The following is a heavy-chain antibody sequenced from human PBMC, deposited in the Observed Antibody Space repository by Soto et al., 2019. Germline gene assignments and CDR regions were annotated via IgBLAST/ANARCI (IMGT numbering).Heavy chain of an antibody. CDR1: GGSISSGAGGSISSDVYS. CDR2: IYHSGNT. V-gene: IGHV4-30-2*01. J-gene: IGHJ4*02. Sequence: TSETLSLTCAVSGGSISSGAGGSISSDVYSWSWIRQPPGKGLEWIGYIYHSGNTYYNPSLTSRVTMSVDRSKNHFSLKLSSVTAADTAVYYCARGVRGYSGYDFSYYFDYWGQGTLVTVSS. D-gene: IGHD5-12*01. CDR3: ARGVRGYSGYDFSYYFDY.